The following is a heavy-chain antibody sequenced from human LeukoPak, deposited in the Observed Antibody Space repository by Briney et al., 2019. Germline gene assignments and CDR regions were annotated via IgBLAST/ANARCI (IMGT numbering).Heavy chain of an antibody. CDR3: ARARRDVAEAMD. D-gene: IGHD1-14*01. CDR1: GYSISNGYY. J-gene: IGHJ4*02. V-gene: IGHV4-38-2*02. CDR2: IYYNGRT. Sequence: SETLSLTCTVSGYSISNGYYWDWIRQSPGKGLEWIGGIYYNGRTYYNPSLKSRVNISPDTSKNQFSLKLSSVTAADTAVYYCARARRDVAEAMDWGQGTLVTVSS.